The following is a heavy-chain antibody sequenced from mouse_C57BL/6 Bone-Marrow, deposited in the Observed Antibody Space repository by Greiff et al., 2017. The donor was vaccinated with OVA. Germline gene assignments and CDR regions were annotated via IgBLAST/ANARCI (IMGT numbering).Heavy chain of an antibody. CDR3: ASYYSTSFAWFAY. D-gene: IGHD2-5*01. CDR2: IDPSDSYT. V-gene: IGHV1-69*01. J-gene: IGHJ3*01. Sequence: QVQLQQPGAELVMPGASVKLSCKASGYTFTSYWMHWVKQRPGQGLEWIGEIDPSDSYTNYNQKFKGKSTLTVDKSSSTAYMQLSSLTSEDSAVYYCASYYSTSFAWFAYWGQGTLVTVSA. CDR1: GYTFTSYW.